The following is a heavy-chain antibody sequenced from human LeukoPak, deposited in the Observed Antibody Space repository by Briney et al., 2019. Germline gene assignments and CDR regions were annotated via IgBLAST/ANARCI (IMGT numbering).Heavy chain of an antibody. CDR1: GGSISSGDYY. D-gene: IGHD2-2*01. J-gene: IGHJ5*02. V-gene: IGHV4-30-4*01. CDR2: IYYSGST. Sequence: SQTLSLTCTVSGGSISSGDYYRSWIRQPPGKGLEWIGYIYYSGSTYYNPSLKSRVTISVDTSKNQFSLKLSSVTAADTAVYYCARDTGYCSSTSCNESWFDPWGQGTLVTVSS. CDR3: ARDTGYCSSTSCNESWFDP.